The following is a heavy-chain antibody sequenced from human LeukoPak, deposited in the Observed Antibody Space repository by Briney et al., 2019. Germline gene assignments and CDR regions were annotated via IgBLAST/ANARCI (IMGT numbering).Heavy chain of an antibody. Sequence: PGGSLRLSCAPSGFTLSGYDMHWVRQLTGKGLEWVSSIGNVADTYYSGSVKGRFVISRDNARNFVFLQMNSLRAEDTAVYYCVRAPGSGGFDSWGQGAQVTVSS. D-gene: IGHD6-19*01. J-gene: IGHJ4*02. CDR1: GFTLSGYD. CDR2: IGNVADT. V-gene: IGHV3-13*01. CDR3: VRAPGSGGFDS.